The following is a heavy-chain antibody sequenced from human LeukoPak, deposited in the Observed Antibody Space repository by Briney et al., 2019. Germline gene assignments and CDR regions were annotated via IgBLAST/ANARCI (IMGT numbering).Heavy chain of an antibody. D-gene: IGHD6-13*01. CDR3: ARGVFIAASQYGY. CDR1: GGSLSSHY. Sequence: PSETLSLTCAVSGGSLSSHYWTWIRQPPGKGLEWIGYIYYTGATNYNPSLKSRVTISVDTSKNQFSLKLSSATAADTAVYYCARGVFIAASQYGYWGQGTLVTVSS. V-gene: IGHV4-59*11. CDR2: IYYTGAT. J-gene: IGHJ4*02.